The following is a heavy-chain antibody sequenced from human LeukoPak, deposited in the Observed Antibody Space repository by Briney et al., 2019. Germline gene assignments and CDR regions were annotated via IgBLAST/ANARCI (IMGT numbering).Heavy chain of an antibody. CDR1: GFTFSSYS. V-gene: IGHV3-23*01. CDR3: AKYCSGATCSGY. D-gene: IGHD2-15*01. J-gene: IGHJ4*02. CDR2: IKESGDIT. Sequence: PGASLRLSCAASGFTFSSYSVCWVRQAPGKGPEWVSGIKESGDITYYADSVKGRFTISRDNSKNTLYLQMNSLRAEDTAKYYCAKYCSGATCSGYWGQGTLVTVSS.